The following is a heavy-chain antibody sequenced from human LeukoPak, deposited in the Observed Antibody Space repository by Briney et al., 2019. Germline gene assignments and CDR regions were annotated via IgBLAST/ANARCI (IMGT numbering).Heavy chain of an antibody. V-gene: IGHV4-61*02. CDR2: IYISGST. J-gene: IGHJ4*02. Sequence: PSETLSLTCTVSGGSISSACYCWSWIRPPDGKGLEWIGRIYISGSTNHNPSLKGRVTISVDTSKYSFSLKLSSVTAADTAVYYCAREREGPYGYLDYWGQGTLVTVSS. D-gene: IGHD4-17*01. CDR3: AREREGPYGYLDY. CDR1: GGSISSACYC.